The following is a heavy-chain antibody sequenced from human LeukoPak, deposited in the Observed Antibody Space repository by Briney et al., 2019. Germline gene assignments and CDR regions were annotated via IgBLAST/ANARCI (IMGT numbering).Heavy chain of an antibody. D-gene: IGHD5-18*01. V-gene: IGHV1-69*13. Sequence: ASVKASCKASGGTFSSYAISWVRQAPGQGLEWMGGIIPIFGTANYAQKFQGRVTITADESTSTAYMELSSLRSEDTAVYYCARTWIQLWSQPPIAYYYGMDVWGQGTTVTVSS. J-gene: IGHJ6*02. CDR2: IIPIFGTA. CDR1: GGTFSSYA. CDR3: ARTWIQLWSQPPIAYYYGMDV.